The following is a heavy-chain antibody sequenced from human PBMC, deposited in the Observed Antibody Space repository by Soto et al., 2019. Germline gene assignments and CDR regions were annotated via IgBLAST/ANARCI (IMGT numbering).Heavy chain of an antibody. CDR3: ARDTPISSIAARWYYFDY. J-gene: IGHJ4*02. CDR1: GGSISSYY. V-gene: IGHV4-59*01. Sequence: PSETLSLTCTVSGGSISSYYWSWIRQPPGKGLEWIVYIYYSGSTNYNPSLKSRVTISVDTSKNLFSLKLSSVTAADTAVYYCARDTPISSIAARWYYFDYWGQGTLVTVSS. D-gene: IGHD6-6*01. CDR2: IYYSGST.